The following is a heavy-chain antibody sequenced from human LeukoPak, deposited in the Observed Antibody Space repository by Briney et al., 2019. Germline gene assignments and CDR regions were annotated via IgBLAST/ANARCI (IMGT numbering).Heavy chain of an antibody. CDR2: IRYDGSNK. CDR1: GFTFSSYG. V-gene: IGHV3-30*02. CDR3: AKDGTPPPGYCSSTSCYKGAFDI. D-gene: IGHD2-2*02. J-gene: IGHJ3*02. Sequence: GGSLRLSCAASGFTFSSYGMHWVRQAPGKGLEWVAFIRYDGSNKYYADSVKGRFTISRDNSKNTLYLQMNSLRAEDTAVYYCAKDGTPPPGYCSSTSCYKGAFDIWGQGTMVTVSS.